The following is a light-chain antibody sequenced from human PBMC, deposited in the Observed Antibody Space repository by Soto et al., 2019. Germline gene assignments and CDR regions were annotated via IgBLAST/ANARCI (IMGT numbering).Light chain of an antibody. V-gene: IGKV3-15*01. CDR1: QSISTN. J-gene: IGKJ2*01. Sequence: EMVMTQSPATLSVSPGERATLSCSTSQSISTNLAWYQQKPGQAPRLLIYGASTRATGVPARFSGSGFGTEFTLIISSLQSEDFAVYYCQQYNNWPPNTFGQGNKLEIK. CDR3: QQYNNWPPNT. CDR2: GAS.